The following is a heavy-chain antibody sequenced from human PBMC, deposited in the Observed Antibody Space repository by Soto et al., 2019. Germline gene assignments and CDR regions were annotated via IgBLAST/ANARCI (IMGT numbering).Heavy chain of an antibody. J-gene: IGHJ6*02. V-gene: IGHV1-58*01. CDR1: GFTFTSSA. D-gene: IGHD1-1*01. Sequence: ASVKVSCKASGFTFTSSAVQWVRQARGQRLEWIGWIVVGSGNTNYAQKFQERVTITRDMSTSTAYMELSSLRSEDTAVYYCAADAWFYNWHDAGGHYGMDVWGQGTTVTVSS. CDR2: IVVGSGNT. CDR3: AADAWFYNWHDAGGHYGMDV.